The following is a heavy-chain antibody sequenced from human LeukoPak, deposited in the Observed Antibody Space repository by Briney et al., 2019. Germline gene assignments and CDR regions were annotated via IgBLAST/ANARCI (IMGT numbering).Heavy chain of an antibody. V-gene: IGHV4-59*01. CDR2: IYYSGST. CDR3: ARGVGATDFDY. Sequence: SETLSLTCTVSGGSISSYYWSWIRQPPGKGLEWIGYIYYSGSTDYNPSLKSRVTISVDTSKNQFSLKLSSVTAADTAVYYCARGVGATDFDYWGQGTLVTVSS. D-gene: IGHD1-26*01. CDR1: GGSISSYY. J-gene: IGHJ4*02.